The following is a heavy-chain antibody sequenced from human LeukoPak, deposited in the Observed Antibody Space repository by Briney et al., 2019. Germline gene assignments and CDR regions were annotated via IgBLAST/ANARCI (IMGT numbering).Heavy chain of an antibody. D-gene: IGHD1-7*01. V-gene: IGHV4-59*11. CDR1: GDSLSSHY. CDR3: ARGCLNWNYLNWFDP. J-gene: IGHJ5*02. Sequence: PSETLSLTCTVSGDSLSSHYWSWIRQPPGKGLEWIGYIYGSGSTHYDPSLRSRVTISVDTSKDQFSLKLSSVTAADTAVYYCARGCLNWNYLNWFDPWGQGTLVTVSS. CDR2: IYGSGST.